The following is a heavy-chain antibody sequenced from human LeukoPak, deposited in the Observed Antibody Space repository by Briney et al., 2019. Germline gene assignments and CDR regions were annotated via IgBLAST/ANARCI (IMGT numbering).Heavy chain of an antibody. CDR3: VRHYYYDSSGYESYWYFDL. CDR1: GGSISSNDW. Sequence: PSETLSLTCAVSGGSISSNDWWTWVRQPPGKGLEWIGEIYHSGSTNYNPSLKSRVTISVDKSKNQCSLKLSSVTAADTAVYYCVRHYYYDSSGYESYWYFDLWGRGTLVTVSS. J-gene: IGHJ2*01. D-gene: IGHD3-22*01. CDR2: IYHSGST. V-gene: IGHV4-4*02.